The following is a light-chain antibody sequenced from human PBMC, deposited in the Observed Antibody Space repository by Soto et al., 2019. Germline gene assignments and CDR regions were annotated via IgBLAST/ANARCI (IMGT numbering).Light chain of an antibody. CDR2: GAS. J-gene: IGKJ1*01. Sequence: EIVLTQSPSTLSLSPGERATLSCRASQSVSNSDLAWYQQKPGQTPRLLIYGASSRATGIPDRFSGSGSGTDFTLTISRLEPEDFAVYYCQHYGSSSWTFGQGTKVDIK. CDR3: QHYGSSSWT. CDR1: QSVSNSD. V-gene: IGKV3-20*01.